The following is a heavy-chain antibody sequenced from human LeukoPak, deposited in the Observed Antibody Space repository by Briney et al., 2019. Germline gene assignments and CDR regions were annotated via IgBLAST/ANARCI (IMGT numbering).Heavy chain of an antibody. V-gene: IGHV4-39*02. CDR2: IYYSGST. CDR1: GGSISSSDYY. J-gene: IGHJ4*02. Sequence: SETLSLTCTVSGGSISSSDYYWGWIRQPPGKGLEGIGSIYYSGSTHYNPSLKSRVTISVDTSKSHCSLKLSSVTAADTAVYYCARTSYTSSWGFWGQGTLVTVSS. D-gene: IGHD6-13*01. CDR3: ARTSYTSSWGF.